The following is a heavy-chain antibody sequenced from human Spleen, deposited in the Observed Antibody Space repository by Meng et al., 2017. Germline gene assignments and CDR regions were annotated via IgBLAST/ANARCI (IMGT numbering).Heavy chain of an antibody. V-gene: IGHV3-53*01. CDR3: AKDLLSWYDIAR. D-gene: IGHD3-22*01. J-gene: IGHJ5*02. CDR1: GFTVSSNY. Sequence: GESLKISCAASGFTVSSNYMSWVRQAPGKGLEWVSVIYSGGSTYYADSVKGRFTISRDNSKNTLYLQMNSLRAEDTAVYYCAKDLLSWYDIARWGQGTLVTVSS. CDR2: IYSGGST.